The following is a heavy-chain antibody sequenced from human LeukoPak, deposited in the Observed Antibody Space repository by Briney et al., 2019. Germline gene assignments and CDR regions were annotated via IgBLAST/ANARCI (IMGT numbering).Heavy chain of an antibody. J-gene: IGHJ5*02. CDR1: GFSFGSSD. V-gene: IGHV3-30*18. CDR3: AKDPTPYVVVVPAAMVPWFDP. CDR2: ISYDGSDK. Sequence: GGSLRLSCAASGFSFGSSDIHWVRQAPDKGLEWVAFISYDGSDKYYADSVKGRFTVSRDNSKHTLYLQMNSLRAEDTAVYYCAKDPTPYVVVVPAAMVPWFDPWGQGTLVTVPS. D-gene: IGHD2-2*01.